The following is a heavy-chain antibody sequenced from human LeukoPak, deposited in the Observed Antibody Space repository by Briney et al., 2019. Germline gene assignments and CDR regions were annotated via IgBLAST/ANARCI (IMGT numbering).Heavy chain of an antibody. D-gene: IGHD5-18*01. V-gene: IGHV3-9*01. Sequence: SLRLSCAASGFTFDDYAMHWVRQAPGKGLEWVSGISWNSGSIGYADSVKGRFTISRDNAKNSLYLQMNSLRAEDTALYYCAKDGAGYSYADFDYWGQGTLVTVSS. J-gene: IGHJ4*02. CDR2: ISWNSGSI. CDR3: AKDGAGYSYADFDY. CDR1: GFTFDDYA.